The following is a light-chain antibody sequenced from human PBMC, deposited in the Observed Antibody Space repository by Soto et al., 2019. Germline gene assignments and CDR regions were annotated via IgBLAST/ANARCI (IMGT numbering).Light chain of an antibody. CDR3: QQYKSWPPIT. Sequence: EMVVTQSPGTLSLSPGERATLSCRASQSVSISYLAWYQQKPGQAPRLLIYGASSRATGIPDRFSGSGSGTDFTLTISSLKSEDYAVYYCQQYKSWPPITFGQGSLLEI. CDR2: GAS. J-gene: IGKJ5*01. V-gene: IGKV3-20*01. CDR1: QSVSISY.